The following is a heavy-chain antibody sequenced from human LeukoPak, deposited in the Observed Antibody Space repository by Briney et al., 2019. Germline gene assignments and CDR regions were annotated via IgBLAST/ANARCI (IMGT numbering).Heavy chain of an antibody. V-gene: IGHV3-30*03. J-gene: IGHJ6*02. CDR3: ALMSLSGTYYYYGMDV. CDR2: ISYDGSNK. CDR1: GFTFSSYG. D-gene: IGHD1-1*01. Sequence: GGSLRLSCAASGFTFSSYGMHWVRQAPGKGLEWVAVISYDGSNKYYADSVKGRFTISRDNSKNTLYLQMNSLRAEDTAVYYCALMSLSGTYYYYGMDVWGQGTTVTVSS.